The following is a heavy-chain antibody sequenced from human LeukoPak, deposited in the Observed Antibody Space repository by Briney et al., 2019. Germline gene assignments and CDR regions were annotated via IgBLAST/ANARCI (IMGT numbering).Heavy chain of an antibody. Sequence: GESLKISCQGSGYSFTNNWIGWVRQMPGKGLEWMGFIYPRDSDTIYSSSFEGQVTISADKSISTAYLQWSSLKASDTAMYYCARPWGAPYWYFDLWGRGTLVTVSS. CDR3: ARPWGAPYWYFDL. V-gene: IGHV5-51*01. J-gene: IGHJ2*01. CDR1: GYSFTNNW. CDR2: IYPRDSDT. D-gene: IGHD7-27*01.